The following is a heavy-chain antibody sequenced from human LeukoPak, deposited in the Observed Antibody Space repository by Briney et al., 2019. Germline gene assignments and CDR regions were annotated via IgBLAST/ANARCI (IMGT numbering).Heavy chain of an antibody. CDR3: ARVAGSIDY. V-gene: IGHV1-8*01. Sequence: ASVKVSCKASGYTFTTYDINWVRQATGQGLEWMGWTNPKSGYTGYAQKFQGRVTMSRDTSTSTAYMELSSLRSEDTAVYYCARVAGSIDYWGQGTLVTVS. D-gene: IGHD1-26*01. J-gene: IGHJ4*02. CDR2: TNPKSGYT. CDR1: GYTFTTYD.